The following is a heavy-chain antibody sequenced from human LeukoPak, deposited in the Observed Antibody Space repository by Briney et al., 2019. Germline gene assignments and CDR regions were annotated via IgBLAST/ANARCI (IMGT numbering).Heavy chain of an antibody. J-gene: IGHJ4*02. CDR1: GGSFGGYY. V-gene: IGHV4-34*01. D-gene: IGHD6-6*01. Sequence: SETLSLTCAAYGGSFGGYYWTWIRQPPGKGLEWIGEINDRGSTNYNPSLKSRVTMSIDTSKNQFSLNLSSVTAADTAVYYCARNSAYSSSSAVNCWGQGTLVTVSS. CDR2: INDRGST. CDR3: ARNSAYSSSSAVNC.